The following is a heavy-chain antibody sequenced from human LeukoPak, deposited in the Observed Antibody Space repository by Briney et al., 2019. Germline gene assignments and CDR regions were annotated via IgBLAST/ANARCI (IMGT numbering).Heavy chain of an antibody. Sequence: QPGGSLRLSCAASGFTFSSYAMSWVRQAPGKGLEWVSAISGSGGSTYYADSVKGRFTISRHNSKNTLYLQMNSLRAEDTAVYYCARDVQYSYGLDWGQGTLVTVSS. CDR3: ARDVQYSYGLD. V-gene: IGHV3-23*01. CDR2: ISGSGGST. CDR1: GFTFSSYA. J-gene: IGHJ4*02. D-gene: IGHD5-18*01.